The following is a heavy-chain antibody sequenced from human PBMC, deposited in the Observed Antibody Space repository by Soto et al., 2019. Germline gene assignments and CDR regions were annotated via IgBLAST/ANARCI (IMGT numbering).Heavy chain of an antibody. CDR2: IYDTGTS. CDR3: ARVVHSGDFEDF. V-gene: IGHV4-31*03. J-gene: IGHJ4*01. Sequence: QVQLQESGPRLLKPSQTLSLTCTVSGGSFNSGAYYWSWLRQHPAKGLEWIASIYDTGTSAYTPSLRSGLSMSIDTSKSQFSLTVTSVTAADTAVYYCARVVHSGDFEDFWGQGTLVTVYS. D-gene: IGHD4-17*01. CDR1: GGSFNSGAYY.